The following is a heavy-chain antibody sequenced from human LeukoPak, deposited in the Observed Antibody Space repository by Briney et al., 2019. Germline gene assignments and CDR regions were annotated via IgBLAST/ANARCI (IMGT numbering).Heavy chain of an antibody. D-gene: IGHD1-26*01. CDR3: AKSFRGYTGSYFDY. J-gene: IGHJ4*02. CDR2: ISGSVSTT. Sequence: GGSLRLSCAASDFSFGGYAMSWVRQAPGKGLEWVSAISGSVSTTYYADSVKGPFSISRDNSGNTLYLQMNSLTAEDTAVYYCAKSFRGYTGSYFDYGGQGTGVSVCS. V-gene: IGHV3-23*01. CDR1: DFSFGGYA.